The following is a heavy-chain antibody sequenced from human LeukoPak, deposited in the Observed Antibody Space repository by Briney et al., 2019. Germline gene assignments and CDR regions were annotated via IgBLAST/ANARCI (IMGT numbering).Heavy chain of an antibody. J-gene: IGHJ4*02. D-gene: IGHD2-15*01. CDR1: GFTFSSYS. Sequence: GGSLRLSCAASGFTFSSYSMNWVRQAPGKGLEWVSSISSSSGYIYYADSVKGRFTISRDNAKNSLYLQMNSLRAKDTAVYYCARVGPYCSGGSCYDYWGQGTLVTVSS. CDR3: ARVGPYCSGGSCYDY. V-gene: IGHV3-21*01. CDR2: ISSSSGYI.